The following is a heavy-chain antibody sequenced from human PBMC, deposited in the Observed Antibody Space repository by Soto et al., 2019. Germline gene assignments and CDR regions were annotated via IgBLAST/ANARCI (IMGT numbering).Heavy chain of an antibody. CDR1: GFILSDCA. CDR2: ISSSSSVI. CDR3: ARDLRWGSNWYYYMDV. J-gene: IGHJ6*03. V-gene: IGHV3-48*01. Sequence: EVQLVESGGGLVQPGGSLRLSCATSGFILSDCAMNWVRQAPGKGLEWVSYISSSSSVIDYADSVKGRFTVSRDNARNSLYRQMNSLRAEDTAVYYCARDLRWGSNWYYYMDVWGKGTTVTVSS. D-gene: IGHD7-27*01.